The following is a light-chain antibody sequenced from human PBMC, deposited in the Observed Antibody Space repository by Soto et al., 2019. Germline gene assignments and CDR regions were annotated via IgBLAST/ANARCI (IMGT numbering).Light chain of an antibody. J-gene: IGLJ2*01. CDR3: SSFAGSNIVV. CDR1: SSDVGAYDY. CDR2: EVI. Sequence: QSALTQPPSASGSPGQSVTFSCTGTSSDVGAYDYVSWYQQHPGKAPKLLIYEVIKRPSGVPDRFSGSKSGNTASLTVSGLQAEDEADYYCSSFAGSNIVVFGGGTKLTVL. V-gene: IGLV2-8*01.